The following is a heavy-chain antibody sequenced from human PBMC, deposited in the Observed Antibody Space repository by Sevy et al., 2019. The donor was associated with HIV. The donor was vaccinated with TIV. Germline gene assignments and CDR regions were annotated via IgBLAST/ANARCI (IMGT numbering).Heavy chain of an antibody. CDR1: RFTFSTYA. Sequence: GGSLRLSCAASRFTFSTYAMSWVRQAPGKGLEWVSAITGSGGTTYYVDSVRGRFTISRDNSKNTLYLQMNTLRADDTAVYYCVKEAPIYNCDTGGSFDYWAQGTPVTVSS. CDR2: ITGSGGTT. CDR3: VKEAPIYNCDTGGSFDY. J-gene: IGHJ4*02. D-gene: IGHD2-8*02. V-gene: IGHV3-23*01.